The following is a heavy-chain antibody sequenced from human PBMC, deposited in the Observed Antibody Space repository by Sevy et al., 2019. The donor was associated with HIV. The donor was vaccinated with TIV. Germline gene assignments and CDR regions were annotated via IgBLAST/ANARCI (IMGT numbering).Heavy chain of an antibody. J-gene: IGHJ3*02. CDR3: ARGEGYCSGGSCYAWDAFDI. CDR1: GFTFSSYW. V-gene: IGHV3-7*03. D-gene: IGHD2-15*01. CDR2: IKQDGSEK. Sequence: GGSLRLSCAASGFTFSSYWMSWVRQAPGKGLEWVANIKQDGSEKYYVDSVKGRFTISRDNAKNSLYLQMNSLRAEDTAVYYCARGEGYCSGGSCYAWDAFDIWGQGTMVTVSS.